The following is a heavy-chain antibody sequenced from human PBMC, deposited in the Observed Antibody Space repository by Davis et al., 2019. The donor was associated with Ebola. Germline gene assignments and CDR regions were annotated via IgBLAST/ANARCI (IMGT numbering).Heavy chain of an antibody. CDR1: GGTFSNYA. Sequence: SVKVSCKASGGTFSNYAISWVRQAPGQGLEWMGGIIPIFGTANYAQKFQGRVTMTRNTSISTAYMELSSLRSEDTAVYYCARNGVAGWYGMDVWGQGTTVTVSS. CDR2: IIPIFGTA. D-gene: IGHD6-19*01. J-gene: IGHJ6*02. V-gene: IGHV1-69*05. CDR3: ARNGVAGWYGMDV.